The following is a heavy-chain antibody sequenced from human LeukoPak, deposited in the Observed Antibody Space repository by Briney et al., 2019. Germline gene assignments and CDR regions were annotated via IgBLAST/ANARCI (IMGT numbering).Heavy chain of an antibody. V-gene: IGHV3-23*01. Sequence: GGSLRLSCAASGFTFSSYAMSWVRQAPGKGLEWVSAISGSGGSTYYADSAKGRFTISRDNSKNTLYLQMNSLRAEDTAVYYCAKDASGYSYGYLYYYYYMDVWGKGTTVTVSS. CDR3: AKDASGYSYGYLYYYYYMDV. D-gene: IGHD5-18*01. J-gene: IGHJ6*03. CDR1: GFTFSSYA. CDR2: ISGSGGST.